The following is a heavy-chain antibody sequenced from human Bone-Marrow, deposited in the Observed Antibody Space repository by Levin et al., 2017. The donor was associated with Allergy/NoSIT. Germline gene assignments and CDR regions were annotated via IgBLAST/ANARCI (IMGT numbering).Heavy chain of an antibody. J-gene: IGHJ4*02. CDR2: IYYSGTT. Sequence: SETLSLTCSVSGGSISSSTDFWGWLRQPPGKGLEWIGNIYYSGTTYYNPSLKSRVTISVDTSKYQFSLNLSSVTAADTAVYYCARGQYGSGTYYTLWGQGTLVTVSS. CDR3: ARGQYGSGTYYTL. CDR1: GGSISSSTDF. D-gene: IGHD3-10*01. V-gene: IGHV4-39*01.